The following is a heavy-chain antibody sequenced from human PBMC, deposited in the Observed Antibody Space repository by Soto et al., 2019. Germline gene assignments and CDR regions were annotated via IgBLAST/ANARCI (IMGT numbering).Heavy chain of an antibody. Sequence: ASVKVSCKASGYTFTSYYMHWARQAPGQGLEWMGIINPSGGSTSYAQKFQGRVTMTRDTSTSTVYMELSSLRAEDTALYYCAKEGYSSSWYGNYYYYGMDVWGQGTTVTVSS. J-gene: IGHJ6*02. CDR1: GYTFTSYY. CDR3: AKEGYSSSWYGNYYYYGMDV. V-gene: IGHV1-46*01. CDR2: INPSGGST. D-gene: IGHD6-13*01.